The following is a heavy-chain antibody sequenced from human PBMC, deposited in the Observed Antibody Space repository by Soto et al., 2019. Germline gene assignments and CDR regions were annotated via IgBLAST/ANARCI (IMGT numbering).Heavy chain of an antibody. CDR3: ARSRQESHNYYYGMDV. CDR1: GGTFSSYA. CDR2: IIPIFGTA. Sequence: SVKVSCKASGGTFSSYAISWVRQAPGQGLEWMGGIIPIFGTANYAQKFQGRVTITADESTSTAYMELSSLRSEDTAVYYCARSRQESHNYYYGMDVWGQGTTVTVSS. V-gene: IGHV1-69*13. J-gene: IGHJ6*02.